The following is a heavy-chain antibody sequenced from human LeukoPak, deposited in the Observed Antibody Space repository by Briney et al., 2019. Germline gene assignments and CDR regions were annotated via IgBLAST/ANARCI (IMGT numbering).Heavy chain of an antibody. D-gene: IGHD3-10*01. V-gene: IGHV3-23*01. CDR2: ISGSGGST. CDR1: GFTFSSYD. CDR3: AKDDDSGTAFDY. J-gene: IGHJ4*02. Sequence: GGSLRLSCAVSGFTFSSYDMTWVRQAPGKGPEWVSTISGSGGSTYYADSVKGRFTISRDNSKNTLYPQMNSLRAEDTAVYYCAKDDDSGTAFDYWGQGTLVTVSS.